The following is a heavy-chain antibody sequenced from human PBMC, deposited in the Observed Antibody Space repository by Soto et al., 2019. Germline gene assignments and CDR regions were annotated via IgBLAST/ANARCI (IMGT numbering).Heavy chain of an antibody. CDR1: GFTFSTCG. CDR3: AKGAVQDLWSGYYTLFDY. V-gene: IGHV3-30*18. Sequence: WGSLRLSCAASGFTFSTCGMHVVRQAPGKGRDWVVCLSYYANHTYSEASLKGRFTISRDNSKNTLYLQMNSLRAEDTAVYYCAKGAVQDLWSGYYTLFDYWGQGTLVTVSS. CDR2: LSYYANHT. J-gene: IGHJ4*02. D-gene: IGHD3-3*01.